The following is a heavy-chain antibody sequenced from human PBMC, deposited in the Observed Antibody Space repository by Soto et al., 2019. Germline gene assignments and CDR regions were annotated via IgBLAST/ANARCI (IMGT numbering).Heavy chain of an antibody. J-gene: IGHJ6*02. CDR2: IYFSGRT. D-gene: IGHD4-17*01. CDR1: GGSVSGGSHY. V-gene: IGHV4-61*01. CDR3: SRDVDFGEEDV. Sequence: PXXTLSLPFAVSGGSVSGGSHYWNFIRQPPGKGLEWIGYIYFSGRTNYNPSLKSRATISIDTSKNQFSLKLTSATAADTAVYYCSRDVDFGEEDVWGQGTTVTSP.